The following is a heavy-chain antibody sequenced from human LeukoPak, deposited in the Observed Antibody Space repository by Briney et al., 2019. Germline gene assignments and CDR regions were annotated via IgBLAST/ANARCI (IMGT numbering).Heavy chain of an antibody. V-gene: IGHV1-46*01. J-gene: IGHJ5*02. D-gene: IGHD4-17*01. CDR2: INPSGDST. Sequence: ASVKVSCKASGYTFTRYYIHWVRQAPGQGLEWMGIINPSGDSTIYAQKFQGRVTMTRDTSTSTVYMQLSSLRSEDTAVFYCARAEGTTVTTRGWFDPWAREPWSPSPQ. CDR1: GYTFTRYY. CDR3: ARAEGTTVTTRGWFDP.